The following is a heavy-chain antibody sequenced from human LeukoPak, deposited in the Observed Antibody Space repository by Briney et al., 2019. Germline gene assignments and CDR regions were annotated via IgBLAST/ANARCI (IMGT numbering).Heavy chain of an antibody. V-gene: IGHV1-3*01. J-gene: IGHJ4*02. Sequence: ASVTVSCKASGYTFTSYAMHWVRQAPGQRLEWMGWINAGNGNTKYSQKFQGRVTITRDTSASTAYMELSSLRSEDTAVYYCASKKGYCSSTSCSIFDYWGQGTLVTVSS. CDR3: ASKKGYCSSTSCSIFDY. CDR1: GYTFTSYA. D-gene: IGHD2-2*01. CDR2: INAGNGNT.